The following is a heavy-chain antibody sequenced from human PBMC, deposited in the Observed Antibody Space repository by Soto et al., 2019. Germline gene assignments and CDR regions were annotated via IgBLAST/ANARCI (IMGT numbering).Heavy chain of an antibody. J-gene: IGHJ4*02. V-gene: IGHV3-33*01. Sequence: QVQLVESGGGVVQPGRSLRLSCAASGFTFSSYGMHWVRQAPGKGLEWVAVIWYDGSNKYYADSVKGRFTISRDNSKNTLYRQMNSLRAEDTAVYYCAREVTYCSGGSCYPHFDYWGQGTLVAVSS. D-gene: IGHD2-15*01. CDR2: IWYDGSNK. CDR3: AREVTYCSGGSCYPHFDY. CDR1: GFTFSSYG.